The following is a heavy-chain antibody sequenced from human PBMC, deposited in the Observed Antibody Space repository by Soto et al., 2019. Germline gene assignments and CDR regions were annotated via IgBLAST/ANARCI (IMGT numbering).Heavy chain of an antibody. J-gene: IGHJ4*02. CDR3: ATAKNPYDYIWGSYRYG. CDR1: GFTFSSYS. CDR2: ISSSSSYI. Sequence: GGSLRLSCAASGFTFSSYSMNWVRQAPGKGLEWVSSISSSSSYIYYADSVKGRFTISRDNAKNSLYLQMNSLRAEDTAGYYCATAKNPYDYIWGSYRYGWGQGTLVTVSS. V-gene: IGHV3-21*01. D-gene: IGHD3-16*02.